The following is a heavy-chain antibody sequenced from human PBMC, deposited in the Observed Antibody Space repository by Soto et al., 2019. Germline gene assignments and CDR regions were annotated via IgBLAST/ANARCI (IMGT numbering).Heavy chain of an antibody. J-gene: IGHJ4*02. Sequence: QVQLVESGGGVVQPGRSLRLSCAASGFTFSSYAMHWVRQAPGKGLEWVAVISYDGSNKYYADSVKGRFTISRDNSKNTLYLQMNSLRAEDTAVYYCARLHGDYGFDYWGQGTLVTVSS. D-gene: IGHD4-17*01. CDR1: GFTFSSYA. CDR3: ARLHGDYGFDY. CDR2: ISYDGSNK. V-gene: IGHV3-30-3*01.